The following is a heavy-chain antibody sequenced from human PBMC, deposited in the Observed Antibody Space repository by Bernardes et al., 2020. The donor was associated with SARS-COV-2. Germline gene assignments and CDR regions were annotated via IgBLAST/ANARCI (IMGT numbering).Heavy chain of an antibody. CDR3: GKRAVTGSRWYFDL. V-gene: IGHV3-74*01. J-gene: IGHJ2*01. Sequence: GGSLRLSCEASGFSLSNYWMHWVRQVPGKGLVWLSRIADGATTYADSVKGRFTISRDKARNTLHLQMNNLRVEDTAVYYCGKRAVTGSRWYFDLWGRGTLVTVSS. CDR2: IADGAT. D-gene: IGHD6-19*01. CDR1: GFSLSNYW.